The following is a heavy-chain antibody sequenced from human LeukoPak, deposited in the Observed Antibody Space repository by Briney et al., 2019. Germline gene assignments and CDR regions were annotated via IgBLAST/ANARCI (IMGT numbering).Heavy chain of an antibody. J-gene: IGHJ4*02. CDR2: IYTSGST. V-gene: IGHV4-61*02. CDR1: GGSISSDNYY. CDR3: ARGPRNYYTGSGYLDF. Sequence: SETLSLTCTFSGGSISSDNYYWSWIRQPAGKGLPWIGRIYTSGSTDYNPSLKSRVTISVDTSKKQFSLKLSSVTAADTAVYYCARGPRNYYTGSGYLDFWGQGTLVTVSS. D-gene: IGHD3-22*01.